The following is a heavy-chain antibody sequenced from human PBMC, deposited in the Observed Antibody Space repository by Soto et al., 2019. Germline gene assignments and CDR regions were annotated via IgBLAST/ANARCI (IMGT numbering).Heavy chain of an antibody. V-gene: IGHV3-48*02. CDR2: ISSTGSVL. CDR1: GFTFISYS. Sequence: EVQVVESGGGLVQPGGSLRLSCEASGFTFISYSMNWVRQTPGKGLEWLSYISSTGSVLYYADSVKGRFTISRDNAKNSLYLQMDSLRDEDTAVYYCTRGNSGSSSPRPYFDYWGQGTLVTVSS. CDR3: TRGNSGSSSPRPYFDY. J-gene: IGHJ4*02. D-gene: IGHD1-26*01.